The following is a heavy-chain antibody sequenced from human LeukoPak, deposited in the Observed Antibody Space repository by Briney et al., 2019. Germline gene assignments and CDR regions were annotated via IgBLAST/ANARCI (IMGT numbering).Heavy chain of an antibody. Sequence: PSETLSLTCTVSGGSISSYYWSWIRQPPGKGLEWIGYIYYSGSTYYNPSLKSRVTISVDTSKKQFSPKLSSVTAADTAVYYCARLSYYGYFRDYWGQGTLVTVSS. CDR3: ARLSYYGYFRDY. CDR1: GGSISSYY. CDR2: IYYSGST. V-gene: IGHV4-59*08. D-gene: IGHD3-10*01. J-gene: IGHJ4*02.